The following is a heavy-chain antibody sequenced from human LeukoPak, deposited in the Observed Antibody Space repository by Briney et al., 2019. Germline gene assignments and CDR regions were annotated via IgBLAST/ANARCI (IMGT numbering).Heavy chain of an antibody. V-gene: IGHV4-39*02. CDR2: IYYSGST. D-gene: IGHD6-13*01. Sequence: SETLSLTCTVSGGSISSGSYYWGWIRQPPGKGLEWIGSIYYSGSTYYNPSLKSRVTISVDTSKNHFSLKLSSVTAADTAVYYCARVTGLQLVQGLDYWGQGTLVTVSS. J-gene: IGHJ4*02. CDR1: GGSISSGSYY. CDR3: ARVTGLQLVQGLDY.